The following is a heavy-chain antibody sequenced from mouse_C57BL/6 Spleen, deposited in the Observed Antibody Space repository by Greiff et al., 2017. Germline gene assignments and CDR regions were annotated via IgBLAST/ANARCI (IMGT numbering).Heavy chain of an antibody. V-gene: IGHV1-18*01. CDR2: INPNHGGT. Sequence: EVQLQQSGTELVKPGASVKIPCKASGYTFTDYNMDWGKQSHGKSLEWIGDINPNHGGTIYNQKFKGKATLTVDKSSSTAYMELRSLTSEDTAVYYCARSSPFAYWGQGTLVTVSA. CDR3: ARSSPFAY. J-gene: IGHJ3*01. CDR1: GYTFTDYN.